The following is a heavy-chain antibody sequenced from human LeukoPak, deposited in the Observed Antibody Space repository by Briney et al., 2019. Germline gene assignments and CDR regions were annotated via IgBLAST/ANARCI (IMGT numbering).Heavy chain of an antibody. Sequence: PGGSLRLSCAASGFTVSSNYMSWVRQAPGKGLEWVSVIYSGGSTYYADSVKGRFTISRDNSKNTLYLQMNSLRAEDTAVYYCAREPPLAAAGDRYFQHWGQGTLVTVSS. CDR2: IYSGGST. J-gene: IGHJ1*01. D-gene: IGHD6-13*01. V-gene: IGHV3-53*01. CDR1: GFTVSSNY. CDR3: AREPPLAAAGDRYFQH.